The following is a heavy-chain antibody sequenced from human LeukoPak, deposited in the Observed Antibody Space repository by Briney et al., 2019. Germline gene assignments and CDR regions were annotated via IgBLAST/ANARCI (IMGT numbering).Heavy chain of an antibody. CDR3: ARDGLAAAGDYYYYYGMDV. CDR2: IYSGGST. CDR1: GFTVSSNY. V-gene: IGHV3-53*01. D-gene: IGHD6-13*01. J-gene: IGHJ6*04. Sequence: GGSLRLSCAASGFTVSSNYMSWVRQAPGKGLEWVSVIYSGGSTYYADSVKGRFTISRDNSKNTLYLQMNSLGAEDTAVYYCARDGLAAAGDYYYYYGMDVWGKGTTVTVSS.